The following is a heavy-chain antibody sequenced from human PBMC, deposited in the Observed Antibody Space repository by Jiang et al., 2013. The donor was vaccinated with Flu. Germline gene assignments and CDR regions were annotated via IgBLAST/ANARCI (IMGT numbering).Heavy chain of an antibody. D-gene: IGHD3-22*01. CDR1: GYSFRNYG. J-gene: IGHJ6*02. CDR3: ARDDSGGLHAPLYYHGMDV. V-gene: IGHV1-18*01. Sequence: SGAEVKKPGGSVKVSCQASGYSFRNYGINWVRQAPGQGLEWVGSVSGYNGNTDYAEKVQGRVTMTTDTSTSTAYMELRSLRSDDTAVYYCARDDSGGLHAPLYYHGMDVWGQGTSVIVSS. CDR2: VSGYNGNT.